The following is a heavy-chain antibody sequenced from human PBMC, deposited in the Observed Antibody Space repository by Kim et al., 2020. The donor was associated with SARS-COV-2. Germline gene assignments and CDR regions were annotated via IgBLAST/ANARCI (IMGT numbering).Heavy chain of an antibody. CDR2: MNPNSGNT. J-gene: IGHJ4*02. CDR3: ARGTNGDYTFDY. D-gene: IGHD4-17*01. V-gene: IGHV1-8*01. Sequence: ASVKVSCKASGYTFTSYDINWVRQATGQGLEWMGWMNPNSGNTGYAQKFQGRVTMTRNTSISTAYMELSSLRSEDTAVYYCARGTNGDYTFDYWGQGTLVTVSS. CDR1: GYTFTSYD.